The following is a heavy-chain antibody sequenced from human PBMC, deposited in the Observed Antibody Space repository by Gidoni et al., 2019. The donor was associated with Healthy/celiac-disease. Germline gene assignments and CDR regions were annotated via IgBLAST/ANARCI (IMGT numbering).Heavy chain of an antibody. V-gene: IGHV4-39*02. CDR1: GGSISSSSYY. J-gene: IGHJ4*02. D-gene: IGHD3-10*01. CDR3: ARESAAMVRGVIIETDY. CDR2: SYYSGST. Sequence: QLQLQESGPGLVKPSETLSLTCTVSGGSISSSSYYWGWIRQPPGKGLEWIGSSYYSGSTYYNPSLKSRVTISVDTSKNQFSLKLSSVTAADTAVYYCARESAAMVRGVIIETDYWGQGTLVTVSS.